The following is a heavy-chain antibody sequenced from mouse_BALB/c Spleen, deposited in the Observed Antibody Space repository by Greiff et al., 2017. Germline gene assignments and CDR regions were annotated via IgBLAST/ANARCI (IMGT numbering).Heavy chain of an antibody. J-gene: IGHJ4*01. CDR2: INPSTGYT. CDR1: GYTFTSYW. D-gene: IGHD2-14*01. V-gene: IGHV1-7*01. CDR3: AGYRYDEMDY. Sequence: QVQLQESGAELAKPGASVKMSCKASGYTFTSYWMHWVKQRPGQGLEWIGYINPSTGYTEYNQKFKDKATLTAEESSSTAYMQLSSLTSEDSAVYYCAGYRYDEMDYWGQGTSVTVSS.